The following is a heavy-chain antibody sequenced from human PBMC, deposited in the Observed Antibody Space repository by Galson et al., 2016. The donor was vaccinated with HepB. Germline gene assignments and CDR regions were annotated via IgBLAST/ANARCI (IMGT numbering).Heavy chain of an antibody. CDR1: GFTFSSYW. CDR3: ARGRQWLTVTLIAEYFQH. Sequence: SLRLSCAASGFTFSSYWMSWVRQAPGKGLEWVANIKQDGSEKYYVDSVKGRFTISRDNAKNSLYLQMNSLRAEDTALYYCARGRQWLTVTLIAEYFQHWGQGTLVTGSS. J-gene: IGHJ1*01. CDR2: IKQDGSEK. V-gene: IGHV3-7*01. D-gene: IGHD6-19*01.